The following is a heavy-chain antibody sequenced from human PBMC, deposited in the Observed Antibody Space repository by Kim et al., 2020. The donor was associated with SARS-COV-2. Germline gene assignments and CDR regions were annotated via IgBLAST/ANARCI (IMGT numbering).Heavy chain of an antibody. Sequence: GGSLRLSCAASGFTFDKHAMHWVRQVPGKGLEWVSGMSWNSDKIGYADSVKGRFTISIDNAKNSLYLDMISLRAEDTALYYCAKDKGYGSGSSSFGFDFWGQGTLVTVSS. D-gene: IGHD3-10*01. J-gene: IGHJ4*02. V-gene: IGHV3-9*01. CDR1: GFTFDKHA. CDR3: AKDKGYGSGSSSFGFDF. CDR2: MSWNSDKI.